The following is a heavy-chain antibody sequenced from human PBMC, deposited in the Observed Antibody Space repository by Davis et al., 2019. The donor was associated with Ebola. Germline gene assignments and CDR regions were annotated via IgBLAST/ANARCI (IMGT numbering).Heavy chain of an antibody. D-gene: IGHD3-10*01. CDR3: ARLYYGSGSYYNWFDP. V-gene: IGHV4-34*01. CDR2: INHSGST. J-gene: IGHJ5*02. CDR1: GGFFSGYY. Sequence: SETLSLTCAVYGGFFSGYYWSWIRQPPGKGLEWIGEINHSGSTNYNPSLKSRVTISVDTSKNQVSLKLSSVTAADTAVYYCARLYYGSGSYYNWFDPWGQGTLVTVSS.